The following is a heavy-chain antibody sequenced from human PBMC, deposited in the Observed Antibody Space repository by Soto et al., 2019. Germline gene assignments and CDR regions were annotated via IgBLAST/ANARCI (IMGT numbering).Heavy chain of an antibody. CDR1: GYTFTGYY. V-gene: IGHV1-2*02. D-gene: IGHD3-9*01. CDR3: ARGYDILTGYSGDY. CDR2: INPNSGGT. Sequence: ASVKVSCKASGYTFTGYYMHWVRQAPGQGLEWMGWINPNSGGTNYAQKFQGRVTMTRDTSISTAYMELSRLRSDDTALYYCARGYDILTGYSGDYWGQGTLVTVSS. J-gene: IGHJ4*02.